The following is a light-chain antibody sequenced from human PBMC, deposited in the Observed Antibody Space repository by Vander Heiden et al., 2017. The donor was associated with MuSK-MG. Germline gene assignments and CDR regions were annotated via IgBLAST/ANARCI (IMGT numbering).Light chain of an antibody. CDR1: QDISNY. CDR3: QQYDNLLTLT. Sequence: DIQMTQSPSSLSASVGDRVAITCQASQDISNYLNWYQQKPGKAPKLLIYDASNLETGVPSRFSGSGSGTDFTVTISSLQPEDIATYYCQQYDNLLTLTFGGGPKVESK. J-gene: IGKJ4*01. CDR2: DAS. V-gene: IGKV1-33*01.